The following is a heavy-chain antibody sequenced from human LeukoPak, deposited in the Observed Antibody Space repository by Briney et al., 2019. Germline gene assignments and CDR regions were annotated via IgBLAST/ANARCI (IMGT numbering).Heavy chain of an antibody. D-gene: IGHD5-18*01. CDR1: GFTFDDYG. CDR2: INWNGGST. CDR3: ARDMGLSSYGVYYYYYMDV. V-gene: IGHV3-20*01. J-gene: IGHJ6*03. Sequence: GGSLRLSCAASGFTFDDYGMSWVRQAPGKGLEWVSGINWNGGSTGYADSVKGRFTISRDNAKNSLYLQMNSLRAEDTALYHCARDMGLSSYGVYYYYYMDVWGKGTTVTISS.